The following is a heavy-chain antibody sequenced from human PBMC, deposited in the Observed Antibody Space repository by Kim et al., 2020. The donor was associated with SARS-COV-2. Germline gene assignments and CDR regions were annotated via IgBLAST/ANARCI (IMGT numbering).Heavy chain of an antibody. V-gene: IGHV3-30*01. J-gene: IGHJ4*02. D-gene: IGHD3-10*01. Sequence: YYPDSVKGRFTISRDNSKNTVDLQMNSLRVEDTAVYYCVRDLRGEGSFDYWGQGILVTVSS. CDR3: VRDLRGEGSFDY.